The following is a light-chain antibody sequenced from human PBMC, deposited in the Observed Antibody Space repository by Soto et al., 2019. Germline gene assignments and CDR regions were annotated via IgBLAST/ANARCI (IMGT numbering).Light chain of an antibody. CDR2: GAS. V-gene: IGKV3-20*01. J-gene: IGKJ1*01. CDR3: QQYAGSPST. CDR1: QSVSNSY. Sequence: DIVLTQSPGTLSLSPGERATLSCRASQSVSNSYLAWYQQKPGQGPRLLIYGASSRATGIPDRFSGSGSGTDFTLTISRLEPEDFAVYYCQQYAGSPSTFGQGTKVDIK.